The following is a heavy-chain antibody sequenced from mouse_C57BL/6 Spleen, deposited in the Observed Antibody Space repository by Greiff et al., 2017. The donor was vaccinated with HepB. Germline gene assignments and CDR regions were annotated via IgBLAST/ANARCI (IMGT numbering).Heavy chain of an antibody. V-gene: IGHV1-39*01. D-gene: IGHD2-3*01. J-gene: IGHJ3*01. CDR3: ARYEGFDDGYFEGWFAY. CDR1: GYSFTDYN. CDR2: INPNYGTT. Sequence: EVHLVESGPELVKPGASVKISCKASGYSFTDYNMNWVKQSNGKSLEWIGVINPNYGTTSYNQKFKGKATLTVDQSSSTAYMQLNSLTSEDSAVYYCARYEGFDDGYFEGWFAYWGQGTLVTVSA.